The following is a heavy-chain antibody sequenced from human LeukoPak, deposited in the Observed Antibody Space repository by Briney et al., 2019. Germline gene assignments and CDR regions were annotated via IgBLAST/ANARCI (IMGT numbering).Heavy chain of an antibody. J-gene: IGHJ6*02. D-gene: IGHD5-18*01. CDR2: ISYDGSNK. CDR1: GFTFSSYG. Sequence: GGSLRLSCAASGFTFSSYGMHWVRQAPGKGLEWVAVISYDGSNKYYADSVKGRFTISRDNSKNTLYLQMNSLRAEDTAVYYCARDREEDTAMAYYYYYGMDVWGQGTTVTVSS. CDR3: ARDREEDTAMAYYYYYGMDV. V-gene: IGHV3-30*03.